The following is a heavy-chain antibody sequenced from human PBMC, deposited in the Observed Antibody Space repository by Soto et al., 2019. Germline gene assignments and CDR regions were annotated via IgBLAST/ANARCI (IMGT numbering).Heavy chain of an antibody. V-gene: IGHV6-1*01. J-gene: IGHJ3*02. D-gene: IGHD7-27*01. Sequence: SQTLSLTCAISGDSVSSNSAAWNWIRQSPSRGLEWLGRTYYRSKWYNDYAVSVKNRIIINPDTSKNQFSLQLNSVTPEDTAVYYCARVPHWGSDDTFDIWGQGTMVTVSS. CDR2: TYYRSKWYN. CDR1: GDSVSSNSAA. CDR3: ARVPHWGSDDTFDI.